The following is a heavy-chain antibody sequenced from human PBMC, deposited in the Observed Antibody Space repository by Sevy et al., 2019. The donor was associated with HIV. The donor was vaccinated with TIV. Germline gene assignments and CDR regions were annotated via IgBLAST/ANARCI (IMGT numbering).Heavy chain of an antibody. CDR3: AKDWGRGSYLFDY. CDR2: ISWDGGST. CDR1: GFTFDDYA. J-gene: IGHJ4*02. V-gene: IGHV3-43D*03. Sequence: GGSLRLSCAASGFTFDDYAMHWVHQAPGKGLEWVSLISWDGGSTYYADSVKGRFTISRDNSKNSLYLQMNSLRAEDTALYYCAKDWGRGSYLFDYWGQGTLVTVSS. D-gene: IGHD1-26*01.